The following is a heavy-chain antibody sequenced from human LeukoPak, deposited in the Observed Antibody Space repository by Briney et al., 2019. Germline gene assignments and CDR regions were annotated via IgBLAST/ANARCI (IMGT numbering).Heavy chain of an antibody. V-gene: IGHV3-11*01. CDR3: ARSDDYGDYRSRFDP. CDR2: ISSSGSTI. Sequence: GGSLRLSCAASGFTLSDYYMSWVRQAPGKGLEWVSYISSSGSTIYYADSVKGRFTISRDNAKNSLYLQMNSLRAEDTAVYYCARSDDYGDYRSRFDPWGQGTLVTVSS. J-gene: IGHJ5*02. D-gene: IGHD4-17*01. CDR1: GFTLSDYY.